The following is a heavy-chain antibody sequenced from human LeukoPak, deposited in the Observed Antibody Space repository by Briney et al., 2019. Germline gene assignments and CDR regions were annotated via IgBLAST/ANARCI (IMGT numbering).Heavy chain of an antibody. Sequence: SETLSLTCAASNDSIKDYYWNWIRQPPGKGLDWIAFVSNSGSTNYNPSLKSRVTISIDTSKRQFSLRLTSVTAADTAVYYCARYEVGSSWAQAFDVWGQGTMVTVS. CDR1: NDSIKDYY. V-gene: IGHV4-59*01. J-gene: IGHJ3*01. CDR3: ARYEVGSSWAQAFDV. CDR2: VSNSGST. D-gene: IGHD6-13*01.